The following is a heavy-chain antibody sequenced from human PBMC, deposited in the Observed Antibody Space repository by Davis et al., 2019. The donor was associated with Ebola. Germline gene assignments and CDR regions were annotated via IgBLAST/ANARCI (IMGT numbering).Heavy chain of an antibody. Sequence: GESLKIPCAASGFTFGHHWMQWVRQAPGKGLIWVAQINSDGSSTTYADSVRGRFTISRDNTKNTLYLQMNSLKTEDTAVYYCTTWYDSVDYWGQGTLVTVSS. V-gene: IGHV3-74*03. CDR3: TTWYDSVDY. D-gene: IGHD2/OR15-2a*01. J-gene: IGHJ4*02. CDR2: INSDGSST. CDR1: GFTFGHHW.